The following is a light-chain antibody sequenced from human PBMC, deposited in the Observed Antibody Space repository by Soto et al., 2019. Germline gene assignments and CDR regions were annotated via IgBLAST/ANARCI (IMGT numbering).Light chain of an antibody. J-gene: IGKJ1*01. CDR3: QHYNSYSEA. V-gene: IGKV1-5*03. CDR1: QTISSW. CDR2: KAS. Sequence: DIQMTQSPSTLYGSVGDRVTITCRASQTISSWLAWYQQKPGKAPKLLIYKASTLKSGVPSRFSGSGSGTEFTLTISSLQPDDFATYYCQHYNSYSEAFGQGTKVE.